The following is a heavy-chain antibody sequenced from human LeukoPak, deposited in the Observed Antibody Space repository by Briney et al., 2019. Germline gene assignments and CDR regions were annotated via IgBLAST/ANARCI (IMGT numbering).Heavy chain of an antibody. D-gene: IGHD3-22*01. CDR2: IGTAGDT. Sequence: GGSLRLSCAASGFTFSSYDMHWVRQATGKGLEWVSAIGTAGDTYYPGSVKGRFTISRENAKNSLYLQMSSLRAGDTAVYYCARAFGGYGETHFDYWGQGTLVTVSS. J-gene: IGHJ4*02. V-gene: IGHV3-13*01. CDR3: ARAFGGYGETHFDY. CDR1: GFTFSSYD.